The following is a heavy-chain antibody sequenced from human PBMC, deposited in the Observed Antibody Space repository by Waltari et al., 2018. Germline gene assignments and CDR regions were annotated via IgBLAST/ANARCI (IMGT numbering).Heavy chain of an antibody. D-gene: IGHD3-3*01. Sequence: QVQLVQSGAEVKKPGASVKVSCKASGYTFTSYAMHWVRQAPGQRLEWMGWINAGKGNTKYSQKFQGRVTITRDTSASTAYMELSSLRSEDTAVYYCAREEGIYDFWSGYHGYWGQGTLVTVSS. CDR2: INAGKGNT. CDR3: AREEGIYDFWSGYHGY. V-gene: IGHV1-3*01. J-gene: IGHJ4*02. CDR1: GYTFTSYA.